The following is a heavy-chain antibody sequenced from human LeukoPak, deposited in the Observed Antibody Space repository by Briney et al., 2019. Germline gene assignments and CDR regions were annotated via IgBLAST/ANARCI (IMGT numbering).Heavy chain of an antibody. J-gene: IGHJ4*02. V-gene: IGHV1-69*13. CDR2: IIPIFGTA. D-gene: IGHD5-18*01. CDR3: ARQKGPWIQLWEFDY. Sequence: ASVTVSCKASGGTFSSYAISWVRQAPGQGLEWMGGIIPIFGTANYAQKFQGRVTITADESTSTAYMELSSLRSEDTAVYYCARQKGPWIQLWEFDYWGQGTLVTVSS. CDR1: GGTFSSYA.